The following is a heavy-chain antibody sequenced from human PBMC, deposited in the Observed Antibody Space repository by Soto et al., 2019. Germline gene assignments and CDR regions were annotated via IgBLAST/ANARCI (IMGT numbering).Heavy chain of an antibody. CDR2: IYHSGST. V-gene: IGHV4-4*02. J-gene: IGHJ5*02. CDR1: GGSISSSNW. CDR3: ARGRNMAVVAAHPMFDP. D-gene: IGHD2-15*01. Sequence: QVQLQASGPGLVKPSGTLSLTCAVSGGSISSSNWWSWVRQPPGKGLEWIGEIYHSGSTNYKPSLKSRVTISVDTSKNQFSLKLSSVDAADTAVYYWARGRNMAVVAAHPMFDPWGQGTLVTVSS.